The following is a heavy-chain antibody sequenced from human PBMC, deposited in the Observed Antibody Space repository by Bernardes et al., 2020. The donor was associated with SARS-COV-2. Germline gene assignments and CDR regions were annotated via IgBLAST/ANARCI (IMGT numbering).Heavy chain of an antibody. CDR1: GFAFGTYW. CDR3: ARLNYGLDV. Sequence: GSLRLSCAASGFAFGTYWMSWVRQAPGKGLEWVANIRQDGSEKYSVASVKGRFAISRDNTKNSLYLQMNSLRAEDTAVYYCARLNYGLDVWGQGTTVTVSS. J-gene: IGHJ6*02. V-gene: IGHV3-7*03. CDR2: IRQDGSEK.